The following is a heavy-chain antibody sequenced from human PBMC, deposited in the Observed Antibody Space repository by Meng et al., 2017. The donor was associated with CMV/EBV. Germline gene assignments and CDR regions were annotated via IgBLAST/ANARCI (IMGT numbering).Heavy chain of an antibody. V-gene: IGHV1-69*02. J-gene: IGHJ4*02. D-gene: IGHD2-21*01. CDR2: IIPILGIA. CDR1: GGTFSSYT. Sequence: PSVKVSCKASGGTFSSYTISWVRQAPGQGLEWMGRIIPILGIANYAQKFQGRVTITADKSTSTAYMELSSLRSEDTAVYYCASLYCGGDCPIEFEGQFDYWGQGTLVTVSS. CDR3: ASLYCGGDCPIEFEGQFDY.